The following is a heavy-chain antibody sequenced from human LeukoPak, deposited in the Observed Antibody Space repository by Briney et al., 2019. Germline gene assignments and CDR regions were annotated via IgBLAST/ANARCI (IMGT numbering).Heavy chain of an antibody. J-gene: IGHJ6*03. D-gene: IGHD4-11*01. CDR3: ARVNDYSNYYYYYMDV. CDR2: MSPNSGNT. V-gene: IGHV1-8*01. Sequence: ASVKVSCKASGYTFTSYDINWVRQATGQGLEWMGWMSPNSGNTGYAQKFQGRVTMTRNTSISTAYMELSSLRSEDTAVYYCARVNDYSNYYYYYMDVWGKGTTVTVSS. CDR1: GYTFTSYD.